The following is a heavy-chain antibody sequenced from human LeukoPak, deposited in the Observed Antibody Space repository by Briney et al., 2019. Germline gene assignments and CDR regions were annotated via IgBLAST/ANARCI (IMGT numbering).Heavy chain of an antibody. CDR1: GYTLTELS. J-gene: IGHJ4*02. CDR2: FDPEDGET. D-gene: IGHD6-19*01. V-gene: IGHV1-24*01. CDR3: ATEAWLGRYYFDY. Sequence: ASVKVSCKVSGYTLTELSMHWVRQTPGKGLEWMGGFDPEDGETIYAQKFQGRVTMTKDTSTDTAYMEPSSLRSEDTAVYYCATEAWLGRYYFDYWGQGTLVTVSS.